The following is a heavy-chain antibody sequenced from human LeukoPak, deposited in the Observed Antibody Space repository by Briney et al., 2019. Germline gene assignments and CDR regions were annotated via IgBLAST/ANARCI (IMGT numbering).Heavy chain of an antibody. CDR1: GFTFSRYW. CDR3: AKANIPYIAANGRDAFDV. Sequence: GGSLRLSCAASGFTFSRYWMSWVRQAPGKGLEWVANIKQDGSEKYYADSVKGRFTISRDNAKNSLYLQMNSLRTEDTALYYCAKANIPYIAANGRDAFDVWGQGTLVTVSS. CDR2: IKQDGSEK. V-gene: IGHV3-7*03. D-gene: IGHD6-13*01. J-gene: IGHJ3*01.